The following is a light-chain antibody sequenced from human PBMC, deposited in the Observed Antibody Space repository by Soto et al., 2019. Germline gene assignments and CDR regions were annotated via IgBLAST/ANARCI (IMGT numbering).Light chain of an antibody. V-gene: IGKV2-28*01. Sequence: DIVMTQSPLSLPVTPGEPASISCRSSQSLLHSDGYTYLYWYLQKPGQSPQLLIYLGSNRASGVPDRFSGSGTGTDFTLKISRVEAVDVGVYYCMQSLQTPVTFGGGTRVEIE. CDR2: LGS. J-gene: IGKJ4*01. CDR3: MQSLQTPVT. CDR1: QSLLHSDGYTY.